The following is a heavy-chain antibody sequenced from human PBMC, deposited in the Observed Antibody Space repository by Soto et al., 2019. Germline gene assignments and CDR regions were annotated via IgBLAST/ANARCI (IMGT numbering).Heavy chain of an antibody. J-gene: IGHJ4*02. CDR1: GFTFSNYG. CDR2: ISHDGSDA. V-gene: IGHV3-33*06. D-gene: IGHD3-10*01. CDR3: AKDPTPCYNCGSGSHRCFDS. Sequence: GGSLRLSCVASGFTFSNYGMHWVRQAPGKGPEWVSLISHDGSDAYYADSVKGRFTISRDNSKNTLYLQMNNLRAEDTAVYYCAKDPTPCYNCGSGSHRCFDSCGQG.